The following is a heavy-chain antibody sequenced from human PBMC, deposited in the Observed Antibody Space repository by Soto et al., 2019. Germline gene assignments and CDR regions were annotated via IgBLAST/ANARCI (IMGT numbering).Heavy chain of an antibody. CDR1: GASITYGAYS. Sequence: SETLSLTCTVSGASITYGAYSWSWIRQTPGKGLEWIGYINHLETTFYNPSFESRLTLSIDRTKNQFSLNLKSMSAADRAVYFCARGGGFDSFDYWGQGILVTV. CDR3: ARGGGFDSFDY. CDR2: INHLETT. D-gene: IGHD3-10*01. V-gene: IGHV4-30-2*01. J-gene: IGHJ4*02.